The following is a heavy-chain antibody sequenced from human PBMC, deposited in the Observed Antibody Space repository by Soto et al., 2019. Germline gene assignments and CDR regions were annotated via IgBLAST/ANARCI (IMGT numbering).Heavy chain of an antibody. CDR3: GRREDYTSAFGIDY. D-gene: IGHD4-4*01. J-gene: IGHJ4*01. CDR1: GDSFTSHW. Sequence: HGESLKICCNASGDSFTSHWIGWVRQMPGKGLEWIGIIYPSDSDTRYSPSFQGQVTMSADKSISTAYLQWSSLKTSDTAMYYCGRREDYTSAFGIDYWRLVTLITVS. V-gene: IGHV5-51*01. CDR2: IYPSDSDT.